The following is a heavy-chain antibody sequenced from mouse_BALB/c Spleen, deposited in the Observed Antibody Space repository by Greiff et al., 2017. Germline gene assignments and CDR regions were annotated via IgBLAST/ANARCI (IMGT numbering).Heavy chain of an antibody. D-gene: IGHD2-2*01. CDR3: AKSYGYDSYAMGY. V-gene: IGHV2-9*02. J-gene: IGHJ4*01. Sequence: VQLQQSGPGLVAPSQCLSITCTVSGFSLTSYGVHWVRQPPGKGLEWLGVIWAGGSTNYYSALMSRLSISKDNSKSQVFLKMNSLQTDDTAMYYCAKSYGYDSYAMGYWGQGTSVTVSS. CDR2: IWAGGST. CDR1: GFSLTSYG.